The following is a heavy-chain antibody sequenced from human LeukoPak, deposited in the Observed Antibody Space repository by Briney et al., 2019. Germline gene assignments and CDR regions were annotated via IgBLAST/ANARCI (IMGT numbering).Heavy chain of an antibody. V-gene: IGHV4-34*01. CDR3: ARSPQGGRSYCSSTSCYGGWFDP. J-gene: IGHJ5*02. CDR1: GGSFSGYY. D-gene: IGHD2-2*01. CDR2: INHSGST. Sequence: SETLSLTCAVYGGSFSGYYWSWIRQPPGKGLEWIGEINHSGSTNYNPSLKSRVTISVDTSKNQFSLKLSSVTAADTAVYYRARSPQGGRSYCSSTSCYGGWFDPWGQGTLVTVSS.